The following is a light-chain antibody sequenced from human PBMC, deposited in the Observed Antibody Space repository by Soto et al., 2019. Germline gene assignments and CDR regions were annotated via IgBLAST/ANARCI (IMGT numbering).Light chain of an antibody. J-gene: IGKJ3*01. V-gene: IGKV1-27*01. CDR2: AAS. CDR1: QGISNY. Sequence: DIQMTQSPSSLSASVGDRVTITCRASQGISNYLAWYQQKPGKVPKLLIYAASTLQSGGPSRFSGSGSGTYFNLTISSLQPEDVATYYCQKYNSAPPGFTFGPGTKVDIK. CDR3: QKYNSAPPGFT.